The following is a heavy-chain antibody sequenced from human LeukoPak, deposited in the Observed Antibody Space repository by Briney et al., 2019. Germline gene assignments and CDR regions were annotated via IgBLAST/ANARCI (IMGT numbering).Heavy chain of an antibody. CDR1: GFALSSYA. CDR3: AKDWTGTKPFDL. J-gene: IGHJ2*01. V-gene: IGHV3-23*01. Sequence: PGGSLRLSCAASGFALSSYAMGWVRQAPGKGLEWVSSISGSGDNTYYADSVKGRFTVSRDNSKSTLYVQMNSLRAEDTAVYYCAKDWTGTKPFDLWGRGTLVTVSS. CDR2: ISGSGDNT. D-gene: IGHD3/OR15-3a*01.